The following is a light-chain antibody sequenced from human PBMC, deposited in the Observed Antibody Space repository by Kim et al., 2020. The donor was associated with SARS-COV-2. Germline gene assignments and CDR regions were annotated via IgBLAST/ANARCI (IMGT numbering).Light chain of an antibody. CDR3: ASNKSMGPRI. J-gene: IGLJ1*01. CDR1: GSYQN. Sequence: GSYQNASWFKQHPGKPPKRLLDAVDKRPSGISSTLSGSRTGKTASLTISGLQTEDEAIYFCASNKSMGPRIFGTGTTVTV. V-gene: IGLV2-14*03. CDR2: AVD.